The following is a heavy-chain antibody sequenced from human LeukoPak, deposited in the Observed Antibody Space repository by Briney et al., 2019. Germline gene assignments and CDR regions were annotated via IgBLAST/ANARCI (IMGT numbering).Heavy chain of an antibody. CDR3: ARMEWDADAFDI. Sequence: PLASVKVSCKASGYTFTSYYMHWVRQAPGQGLEWMGIINPSGGSTSYAQKFQGRVTMTRDTSTSTVYMELRSLRSDDTAVYYCARMEWDADAFDIWGQGTMVTVSS. CDR2: INPSGGST. D-gene: IGHD3-3*01. J-gene: IGHJ3*02. V-gene: IGHV1-46*01. CDR1: GYTFTSYY.